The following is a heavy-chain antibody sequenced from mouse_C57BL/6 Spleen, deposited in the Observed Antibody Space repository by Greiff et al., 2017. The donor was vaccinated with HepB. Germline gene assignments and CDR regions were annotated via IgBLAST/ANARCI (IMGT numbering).Heavy chain of an antibody. D-gene: IGHD4-1*01. CDR3: AREKTGNYFDY. CDR2: IYPGGGYT. J-gene: IGHJ2*01. Sequence: VKLVESGAELVRPGTSVKMSCKASGYTFTNYWIGWAKQRPGHGLEWIGDIYPGGGYTNYNEKFKGKATLTADKSSSTAYMQFSSLTSEDSAIYYCAREKTGNYFDYWGQGTTLTVSS. CDR1: GYTFTNYW. V-gene: IGHV1-63*01.